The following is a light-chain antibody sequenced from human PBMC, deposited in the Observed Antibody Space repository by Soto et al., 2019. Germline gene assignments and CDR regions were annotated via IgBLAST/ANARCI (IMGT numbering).Light chain of an antibody. V-gene: IGKV3-20*01. CDR3: HQYDSSRT. CDR1: QTVTSTF. Sequence: EIVLTQSPGTLSLSPGERATLSCRASQTVTSTFLAWYQQKPGQAPRLLIYGASRRATGIPDRFSGSGSGTDFTLTITILDPEDFEVYYCHQYDSSRTFGQGTKEEMK. J-gene: IGKJ1*01. CDR2: GAS.